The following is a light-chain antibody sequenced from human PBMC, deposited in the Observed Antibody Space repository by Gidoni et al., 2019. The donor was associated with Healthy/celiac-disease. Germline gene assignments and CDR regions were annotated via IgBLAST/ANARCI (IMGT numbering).Light chain of an antibody. CDR3: QQYYSYPPT. Sequence: AIRLTQSPSSFSASTGDRVTITCRASQGSSSYLAWYQQKPGKAPKLLIYAASTLQSGVPSRFSGSGSGTDFTLTISCLQSEDFATYYCQQYYSYPPTFGPGTKVEIK. CDR2: AAS. V-gene: IGKV1-8*01. J-gene: IGKJ3*01. CDR1: QGSSSY.